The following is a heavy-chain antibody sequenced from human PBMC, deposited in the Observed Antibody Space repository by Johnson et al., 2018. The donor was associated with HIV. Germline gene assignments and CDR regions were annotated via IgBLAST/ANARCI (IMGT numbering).Heavy chain of an antibody. CDR1: GFTFSNAW. J-gene: IGHJ3*02. V-gene: IGHV3-15*01. CDR3: ARDQRGDIIPTTYDAFDI. D-gene: IGHD5-12*01. Sequence: VQLVESGGGLVQPGGSLRLSCAASGFTFSNAWMSWVRQAPGKGLEWVGRIKSKTDGGTTDYAAPVKGRFTISRDDSKNTLYLQVNSLRAEDTAVYYCARDQRGDIIPTTYDAFDIWGQGTMVTVSS. CDR2: IKSKTDGGTT.